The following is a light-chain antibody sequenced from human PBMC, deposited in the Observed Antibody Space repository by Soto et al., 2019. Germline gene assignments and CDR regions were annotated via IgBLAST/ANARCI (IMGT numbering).Light chain of an antibody. Sequence: QSALTQPPPASGSPGQSVAISCTGTSSDVGGYDYVSWYQQHPGKAPKLMIYDVSKRPSGVPDRFSGSKSGNTASLTVSGLQAEDEADYYCSSYAGTYIVFGTGTKLTVL. CDR1: SSDVGGYDY. J-gene: IGLJ1*01. V-gene: IGLV2-8*01. CDR3: SSYAGTYIV. CDR2: DVS.